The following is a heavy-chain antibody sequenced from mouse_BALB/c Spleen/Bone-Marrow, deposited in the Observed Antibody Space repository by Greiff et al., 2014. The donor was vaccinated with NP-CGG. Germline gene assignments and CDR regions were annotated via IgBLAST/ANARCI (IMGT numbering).Heavy chain of an antibody. D-gene: IGHD1-1*01. CDR2: IHPNSGNT. J-gene: IGHJ1*01. V-gene: IGHV1S130*01. CDR1: GYTFTSSW. Sequence: VKLMESGSVLVRPGASVKLSCKASGYTFTSSWMHWAKQRPGQGLEWIGEIHPNSGNTNYNEKFKGKATLTVDTSSSTAYVDLSSLTSEDSAVYYCAREGKDYYGSSDRYFDVWGAGTTVTVSS. CDR3: AREGKDYYGSSDRYFDV.